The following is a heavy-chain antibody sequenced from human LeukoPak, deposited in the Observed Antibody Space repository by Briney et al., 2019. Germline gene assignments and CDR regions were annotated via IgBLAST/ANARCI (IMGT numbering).Heavy chain of an antibody. D-gene: IGHD1-26*01. Sequence: ASVKVSCKASGYNSTGYYLHWVRRAPGQGLEWMGWINPNSGTTDYAQKFQGRVTLTRDTSSTTAYMEMTGLTSDDTAVYYCARGGGSWDYWGQGTLVTVSS. J-gene: IGHJ4*02. V-gene: IGHV1-2*02. CDR1: GYNSTGYY. CDR2: INPNSGTT. CDR3: ARGGGSWDY.